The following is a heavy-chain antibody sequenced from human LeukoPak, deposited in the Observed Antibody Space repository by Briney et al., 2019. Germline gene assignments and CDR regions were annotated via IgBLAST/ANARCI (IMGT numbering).Heavy chain of an antibody. V-gene: IGHV3-7*03. CDR3: ARLPGSDSYFDF. CDR2: INQDGSEI. D-gene: IGHD5-12*01. CDR1: AFTFSRHW. J-gene: IGHJ4*02. Sequence: GGSLRLSCAASAFTFSRHWMTWVRQAPGKGLEWVANINQDGSEIHYVGSVKGRFTISRDNAKNSLYLEMNSLRAEDTAVYYCARLPGSDSYFDFWGQETLVTVSS.